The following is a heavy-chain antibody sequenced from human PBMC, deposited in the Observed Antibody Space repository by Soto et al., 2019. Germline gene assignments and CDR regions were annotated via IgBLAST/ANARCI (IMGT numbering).Heavy chain of an antibody. V-gene: IGHV3-48*02. J-gene: IGHJ4*02. CDR2: ISSSGSTI. CDR3: AKSQGYCSTPRCQAPFVF. Sequence: GGSLRLSCAASGFTFSSYSINWVRQAPGKGLEWVSYISSSGSTIYYADSVKGRFTISRDNAKNSLYLQMNSLRDDDTAVYYCAKSQGYCSTPRCQAPFVFRGPGTLVTVAS. CDR1: GFTFSSYS. D-gene: IGHD2-2*01.